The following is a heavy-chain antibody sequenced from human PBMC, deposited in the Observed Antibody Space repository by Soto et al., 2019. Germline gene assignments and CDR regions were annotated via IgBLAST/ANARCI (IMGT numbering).Heavy chain of an antibody. Sequence: ASETLSLTCTVSGGSISSYYWSWIRQPPGKGLEWIGSIYYSGSTYYNPSLKSRVTISVDTSKNQFSLKLSSVTAADTAVYYCARMSGYMDVWGKGTTVTVFS. D-gene: IGHD3-3*01. CDR3: ARMSGYMDV. CDR2: IYYSGST. V-gene: IGHV4-39*01. J-gene: IGHJ6*03. CDR1: GGSISSYY.